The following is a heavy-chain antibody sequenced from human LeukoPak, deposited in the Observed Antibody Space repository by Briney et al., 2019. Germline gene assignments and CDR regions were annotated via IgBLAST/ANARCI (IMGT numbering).Heavy chain of an antibody. CDR3: ARVTGYRIEDYFDY. D-gene: IGHD6-13*01. Sequence: TSETLTLTCTVSGGSISSYYWSWIRQPPGKGLEWIGYIYYSGSTNYNPSLKSRVTISVETSKNEFSLKLRSVTAADTAVYYCARVTGYRIEDYFDYWGQGTLVTVSS. V-gene: IGHV4-59*01. CDR2: IYYSGST. CDR1: GGSISSYY. J-gene: IGHJ4*02.